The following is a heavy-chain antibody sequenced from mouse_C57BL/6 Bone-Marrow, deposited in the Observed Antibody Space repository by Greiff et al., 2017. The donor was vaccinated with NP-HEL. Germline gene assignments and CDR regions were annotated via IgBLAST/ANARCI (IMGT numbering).Heavy chain of an antibody. Sequence: QVQLQQSGAELARPGASVKLSCKASGYTFTSYGISWVKQRTGQGLEWIGEIYPRSGNTYYNEKFKGKATLTADKSSSTAYMELRSLTSEDSAVYFCARPYSNYVRWYFDVWGTGTTVTVSS. CDR2: IYPRSGNT. D-gene: IGHD2-5*01. CDR3: ARPYSNYVRWYFDV. V-gene: IGHV1-81*01. J-gene: IGHJ1*03. CDR1: GYTFTSYG.